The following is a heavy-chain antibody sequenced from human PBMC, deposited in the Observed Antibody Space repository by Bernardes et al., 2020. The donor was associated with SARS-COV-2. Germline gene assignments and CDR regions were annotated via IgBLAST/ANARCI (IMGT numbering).Heavy chain of an antibody. Sequence: GSLRLSCVTSGLTFSKAWMSWVRQAPGKGLEWVGRIKSKTDAETISYAAPVKGRFTISRDDSKNTLYLQMSGLNTEDTAVYYCTTDTRRSAAPHFDYWGQGTLVTVSS. V-gene: IGHV3-15*01. CDR1: GLTFSKAW. J-gene: IGHJ4*02. CDR2: IKSKTDAETI. CDR3: TTDTRRSAAPHFDY. D-gene: IGHD6-25*01.